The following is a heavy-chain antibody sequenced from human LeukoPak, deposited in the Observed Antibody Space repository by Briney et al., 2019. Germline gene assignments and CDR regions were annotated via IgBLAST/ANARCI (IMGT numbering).Heavy chain of an antibody. Sequence: SVKVSCKASGGTFSSYAISWVRKAPVQGLEWMGGIIPIFGTANYAQKFQCRVTITADESTSTAYMELSSLRSEDTAVYYCARGRGMEWLLYGDAYFDYWGQGTLVTVSS. V-gene: IGHV1-69*13. CDR1: GGTFSSYA. CDR3: ARGRGMEWLLYGDAYFDY. D-gene: IGHD3-3*01. CDR2: IIPIFGTA. J-gene: IGHJ4*02.